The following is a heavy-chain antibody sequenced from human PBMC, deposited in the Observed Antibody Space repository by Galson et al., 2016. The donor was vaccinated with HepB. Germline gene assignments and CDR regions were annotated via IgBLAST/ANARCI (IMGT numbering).Heavy chain of an antibody. Sequence: SLRLSCAASGFSFSNSGMSWVRQAPGRGLEWVSGITRSGDATHYADFVKGRFTISRDNAKNSLYLQMNSLRAEDTALYYCARDGELGGSYYGRDFDIWGQGTMDTVSS. D-gene: IGHD1-26*01. CDR1: GFSFSNSG. V-gene: IGHV3-21*01. CDR3: ARDGELGGSYYGRDFDI. CDR2: ITRSGDAT. J-gene: IGHJ3*02.